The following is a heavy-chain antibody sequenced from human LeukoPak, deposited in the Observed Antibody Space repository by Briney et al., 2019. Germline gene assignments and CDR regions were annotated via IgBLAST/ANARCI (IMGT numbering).Heavy chain of an antibody. J-gene: IGHJ3*02. CDR2: MNPNSGNT. CDR1: GYTFTSYD. V-gene: IGHV1-8*01. CDR3: ARVSWNDVAFDI. Sequence: ASVKVSCKVSGYTFTSYDINWVRQATGQGLEWMGWMNPNSGNTGYAQKFQGRVTMTRNTSISTAYMELSSLRSEDTAVYYCARVSWNDVAFDIWGQGTMVTVSS. D-gene: IGHD1-1*01.